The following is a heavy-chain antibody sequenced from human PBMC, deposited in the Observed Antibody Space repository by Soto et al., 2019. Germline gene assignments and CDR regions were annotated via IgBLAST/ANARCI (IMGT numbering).Heavy chain of an antibody. CDR3: ARRRYFDY. V-gene: IGHV4-34*01. CDR1: GGSFSGYY. J-gene: IGHJ4*02. Sequence: QVQLQQWGAGLLKPSETLSLTWAVYGGSFSGYYWSWIRQPPGKGLEWIGEINHSGSTNYNPSLKSRVTISVDTSKNQFSLKLNSVTAADTAVYYCARRRYFDYWGQGTLVTVSS. CDR2: INHSGST.